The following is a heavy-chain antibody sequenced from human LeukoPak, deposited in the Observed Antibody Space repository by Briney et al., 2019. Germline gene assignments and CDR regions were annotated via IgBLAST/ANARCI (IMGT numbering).Heavy chain of an antibody. V-gene: IGHV3-23*01. CDR3: AKDGYSSSWYL. D-gene: IGHD6-13*01. Sequence: GGPLRLSCAASGFTFSSYAMSWVRQAPGKGLEWVSAISGSSGSTYYADSVKGRFTISRDNSKNTLYLQMNSLRAEDTAVYYCAKDGYSSSWYLWGQGTLVTVSS. CDR1: GFTFSSYA. J-gene: IGHJ4*02. CDR2: ISGSSGST.